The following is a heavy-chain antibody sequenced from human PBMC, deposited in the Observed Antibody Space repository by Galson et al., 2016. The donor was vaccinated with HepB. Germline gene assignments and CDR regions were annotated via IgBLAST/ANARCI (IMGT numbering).Heavy chain of an antibody. J-gene: IGHJ1*01. CDR3: ARPPLVGAAGPFGV. CDR1: GYTFTDYW. CDR2: IFPSDSET. Sequence: QSGAEVKKPGESLKISCKASGYTFTDYWIGWVRQMPGKGLAWIGIIFPSDSETRYSPSIQGQVTISADKSVSTAYLQWSSLKVTDTAMYYCARPPLVGAAGPFGVWVQGTLVTVSS. D-gene: IGHD2-15*01. V-gene: IGHV5-51*01.